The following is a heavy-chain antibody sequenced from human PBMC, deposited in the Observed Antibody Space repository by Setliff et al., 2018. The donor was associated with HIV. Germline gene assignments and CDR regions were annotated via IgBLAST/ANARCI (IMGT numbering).Heavy chain of an antibody. J-gene: IGHJ5*02. Sequence: SGPTLLNPTQTLTLTCTFSGFSFTTVGVGVGWIRQPPGKALEWLGVIYWDDDKRYNPSLRSRLTFTRDTSKNQVVLTMTNMHPVDTATYYCARYLFFGGNWFDPWGQGTLVTVSS. CDR3: ARYLFFGGNWFDP. V-gene: IGHV2-5*02. D-gene: IGHD3-10*01. CDR2: IYWDDDK. CDR1: GFSFTTVGVG.